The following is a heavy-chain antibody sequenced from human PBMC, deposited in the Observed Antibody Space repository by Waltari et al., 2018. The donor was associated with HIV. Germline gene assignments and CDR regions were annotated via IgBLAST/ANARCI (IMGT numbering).Heavy chain of an antibody. V-gene: IGHV1-18*01. CDR2: ISGYNGDT. CDR1: GYTFTNYG. D-gene: IGHD3-22*01. CDR3: ARDHYYGSSGYYSDY. J-gene: IGHJ4*02. Sequence: QVHLVQSGAELRKPGASVTVSCKASGYTFTNYGITWVRQAPGQGLEWMGWISGYNGDTEYAQKVRGRVTMTTDTSTSTAYLEMGSLRFDDTAVYYCARDHYYGSSGYYSDYWGQGTLVTVSS.